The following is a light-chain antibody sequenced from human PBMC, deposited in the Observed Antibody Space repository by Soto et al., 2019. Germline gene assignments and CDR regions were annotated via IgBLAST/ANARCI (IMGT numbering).Light chain of an antibody. CDR1: QVITNS. J-gene: IGKJ3*01. Sequence: DILMTQSPSSLSASVGDRVTITCRASQVITNSLAWYQQKPGERPNLLIFGASTLHSGVPSRFSGSGSGTEFALTISSLQPEDVATYYCQKYNSAPGTFGPGTKVDIK. CDR3: QKYNSAPGT. V-gene: IGKV1-27*01. CDR2: GAS.